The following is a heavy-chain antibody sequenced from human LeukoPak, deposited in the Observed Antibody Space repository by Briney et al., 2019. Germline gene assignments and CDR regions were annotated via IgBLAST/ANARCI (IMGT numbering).Heavy chain of an antibody. D-gene: IGHD3-3*01. CDR1: GFSLSTSGVG. Sequence: SGPTLVNPTQTLTLTCTFSGFSLSTSGVGVGWIRQPPGKALEWLALIYWDDDKRYSPSLKSRLTITKDTSKNQVVLTMTNMDPVDTATYYCAHRRYDFWSGPNWFDPWGQGTLVTVSS. J-gene: IGHJ5*02. CDR2: IYWDDDK. V-gene: IGHV2-5*02. CDR3: AHRRYDFWSGPNWFDP.